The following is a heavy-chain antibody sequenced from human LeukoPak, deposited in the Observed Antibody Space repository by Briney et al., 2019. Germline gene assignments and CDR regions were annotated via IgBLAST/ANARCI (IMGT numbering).Heavy chain of an antibody. D-gene: IGHD6-13*01. V-gene: IGHV3-48*02. CDR2: ISSSSSTI. CDR1: GFTFSSYS. CDR3: ASISSWPSWFDP. Sequence: HTGGSLRLSCAASGFTFSSYSMTWVRQAPGKGLERVSYISSSSSTIYYADSVKGRFTISRDNAKNSLYLQMNSLRDEDTAVYYCASISSWPSWFDPWGQGTLVTVSS. J-gene: IGHJ5*02.